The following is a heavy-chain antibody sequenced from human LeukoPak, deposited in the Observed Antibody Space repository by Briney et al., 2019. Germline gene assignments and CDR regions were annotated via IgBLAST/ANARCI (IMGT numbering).Heavy chain of an antibody. CDR1: GFTFSSYS. J-gene: IGHJ1*01. CDR3: AKDLGSGSYYPSEYFQH. D-gene: IGHD1-26*01. Sequence: GGSLRLSCAASGFTFSSYSMTWVRQAPGKGLEWVSSISSSSSYIYYADSVKGRFTISRDNSKNTLYLQMNSLRAEDTAVYYCAKDLGSGSYYPSEYFQHWGQGTLVTVSS. CDR2: ISSSSSYI. V-gene: IGHV3-21*04.